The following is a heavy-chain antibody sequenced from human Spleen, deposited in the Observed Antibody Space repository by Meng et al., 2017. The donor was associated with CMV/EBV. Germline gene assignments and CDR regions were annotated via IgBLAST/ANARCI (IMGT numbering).Heavy chain of an antibody. CDR1: GFTFSSYA. CDR3: AKDRNPTMTTVTASWFDP. Sequence: GESLKISCAASGFTFSSYAMHWVRQAPGKGLEWVAFIRYDGSNKYYADSVKGRFTISRDNSKNTLYLQMNSLRAEDTAVYYCAKDRNPTMTTVTASWFDPWGQGTLVTVSS. J-gene: IGHJ5*02. D-gene: IGHD4-11*01. V-gene: IGHV3-30*02. CDR2: IRYDGSNK.